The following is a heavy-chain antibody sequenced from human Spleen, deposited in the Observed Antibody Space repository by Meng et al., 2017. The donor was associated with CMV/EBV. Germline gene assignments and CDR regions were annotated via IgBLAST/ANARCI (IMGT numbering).Heavy chain of an antibody. J-gene: IGHJ6*02. V-gene: IGHV1-2*02. CDR2: INPNSGGT. Sequence: ASVKVSCKASGYSLSGYYMHWVRQAPGQGLEWMGWINPNSGGTNYAQKFQGRVTMTRDTSISTAYMELSRLRSDDTAVYYCARSMTTVTTMYYYGMDVWGQGTTVTVSS. D-gene: IGHD4-17*01. CDR1: GYSLSGYY. CDR3: ARSMTTVTTMYYYGMDV.